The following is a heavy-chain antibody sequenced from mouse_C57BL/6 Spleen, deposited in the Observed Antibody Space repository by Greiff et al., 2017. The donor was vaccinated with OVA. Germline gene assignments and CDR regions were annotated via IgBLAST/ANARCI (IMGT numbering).Heavy chain of an antibody. CDR2: IDPENGDT. CDR3: TTGYSTYSY. Sequence: EVQLQQSGAELVRPGASVKLSCTASGFNIKDDYMHWVKQRPEQGLEWIGWIDPENGDTESASQFQGQATIPADTSSTTAYLHLSSLTSEVTAGYYCTTGYSTYSYWGQGATLTVSS. V-gene: IGHV14-4*01. CDR1: GFNIKDDY. D-gene: IGHD2-5*01. J-gene: IGHJ2*01.